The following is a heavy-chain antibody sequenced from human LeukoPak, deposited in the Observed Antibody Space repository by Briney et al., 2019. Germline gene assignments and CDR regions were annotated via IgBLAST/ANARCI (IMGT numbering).Heavy chain of an antibody. V-gene: IGHV3-15*01. Sequence: PGGSLRLSCAASGFTFSNAWMSWVRQAPGKGLEWVGRIKSKTDGGTTDYAAPVKGRFTISRDDSKNTLYLQMNSLKTEDTAVYYCTTELISDRESLFDYWGQGTLVTVSS. CDR2: IKSKTDGGTT. J-gene: IGHJ4*02. CDR1: GFTFSNAW. CDR3: TTELISDRESLFDY. D-gene: IGHD3-16*01.